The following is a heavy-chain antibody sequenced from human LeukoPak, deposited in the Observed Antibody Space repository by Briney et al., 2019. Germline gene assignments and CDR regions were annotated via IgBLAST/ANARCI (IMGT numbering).Heavy chain of an antibody. CDR3: ARVGLGYCSSTSCYDY. CDR2: INPNSGGT. CDR1: GYTFTGYY. J-gene: IGHJ4*02. Sequence: GASVKVSCKASGYTFTGYYIHWVRQAPGQGLEWMGRINPNSGGTNYAQKFQGRVTMTRDTSISTAYMELSRLRSDDTAVYDCARVGLGYCSSTSCYDYWGQGTLVTVSS. D-gene: IGHD2-2*01. V-gene: IGHV1-2*06.